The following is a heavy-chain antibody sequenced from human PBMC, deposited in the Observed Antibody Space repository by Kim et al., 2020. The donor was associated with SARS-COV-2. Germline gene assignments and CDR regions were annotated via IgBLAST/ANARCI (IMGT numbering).Heavy chain of an antibody. J-gene: IGHJ4*02. D-gene: IGHD1-26*01. CDR3: TRPTRGGSFDY. Sequence: GGSLRLSCAASGFTFSSYWMTWVRQAPGKGLEWVASIKQEGNVKYYVDSVKGRFTISRDNAKNSLYLKMNSLRAEDTDVYYCTRPTRGGSFDYWGQGALVTVSS. CDR2: IKQEGNVK. V-gene: IGHV3-7*01. CDR1: GFTFSSYW.